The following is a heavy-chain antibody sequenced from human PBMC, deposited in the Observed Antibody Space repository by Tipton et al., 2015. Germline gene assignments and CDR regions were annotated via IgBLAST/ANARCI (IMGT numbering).Heavy chain of an antibody. Sequence: TLSLTCSVSSDSISSGYYWGWIRQPPGKGLEWIGSISHSGNTYYNPSLKSRVTISVDTSKTQFSLKMSSVTASDTAVYYCARARGRHGGLFDSWGQGTLVTVSS. CDR3: ARARGRHGGLFDS. CDR1: SDSISSGYY. CDR2: ISHSGNT. J-gene: IGHJ4*02. D-gene: IGHD4-23*01. V-gene: IGHV4-38-2*02.